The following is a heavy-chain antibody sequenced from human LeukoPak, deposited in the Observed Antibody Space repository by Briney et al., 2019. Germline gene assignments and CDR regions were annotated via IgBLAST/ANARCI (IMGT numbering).Heavy chain of an antibody. CDR2: IIPIFGTA. D-gene: IGHD1-26*01. CDR3: ARDLGIVGATTTYYFDY. CDR1: GGTFSSYA. J-gene: IGHJ4*02. Sequence: SVKVSCKASGGTFSSYAISWVRQAPGQGLEWMGGIIPIFGTANYAQKFQGRVTITTDESTSTAYMELGSLRSEDTAVYYCARDLGIVGATTTYYFDYWGQGTLVTVSS. V-gene: IGHV1-69*05.